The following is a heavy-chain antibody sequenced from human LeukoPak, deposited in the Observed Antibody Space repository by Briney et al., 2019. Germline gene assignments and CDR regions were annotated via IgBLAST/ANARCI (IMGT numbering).Heavy chain of an antibody. J-gene: IGHJ4*02. V-gene: IGHV3-48*01. CDR1: GFTFSSYS. CDR3: ARNYGGNPNDY. D-gene: IGHD4-23*01. CDR2: ISSSSSTI. Sequence: GGSLRLSCAASGFTFSSYSMNWVRQAPGKGLEWVSYISSSSSTIYYADSVKGRFTISRDNAKNSLYLQMNSLRAEDTAVYYCARNYGGNPNDYWGQGTLVTVSS.